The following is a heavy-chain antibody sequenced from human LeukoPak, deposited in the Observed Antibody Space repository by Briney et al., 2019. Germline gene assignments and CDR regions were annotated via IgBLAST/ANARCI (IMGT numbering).Heavy chain of an antibody. CDR2: ISPSGGIT. V-gene: IGHV3-23*01. CDR1: GFTFSSHG. D-gene: IGHD3-10*01. J-gene: IGHJ5*02. CDR3: ARALMWVRGVIIFNWFDP. Sequence: GGTLRLSCAASGFTFSSHGMNWVRQAPGKGLEWVSGISPSGGITYYTDSVKGRFTISRDNSKNTQSLQMNSLRAEDTAVYYCARALMWVRGVIIFNWFDPWGQGTLVTVSS.